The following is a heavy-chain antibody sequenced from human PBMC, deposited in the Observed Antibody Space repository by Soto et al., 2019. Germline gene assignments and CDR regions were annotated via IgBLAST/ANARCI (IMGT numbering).Heavy chain of an antibody. Sequence: QVQLVQSGAEVKKPGASVKVSCKASGYTFTSYDINWVRQATGHGLEWMGWMNPNSGNTDYAQNFQGRVTMTRSTSISTAYMELTSLRSDDTAVYYCARGNGIYRGSPDYWGQGTLVTVSS. CDR3: ARGNGIYRGSPDY. V-gene: IGHV1-8*01. D-gene: IGHD5-12*01. CDR1: GYTFTSYD. J-gene: IGHJ4*02. CDR2: MNPNSGNT.